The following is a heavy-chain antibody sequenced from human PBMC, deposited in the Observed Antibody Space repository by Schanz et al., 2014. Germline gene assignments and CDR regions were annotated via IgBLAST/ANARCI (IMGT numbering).Heavy chain of an antibody. CDR3: AKDRGGDYEVSYYYGMDV. D-gene: IGHD4-17*01. Sequence: EVQLVESGGGLVQSGGSLRLSCAASGFSFSDYSMNWVRQAPGKGLEWISYIKISGDVFYTDSVKGRFTISRDNSNNTLSLQMNSLRNEDTAVYYCAKDRGGDYEVSYYYGMDVWGQGTTVTVSS. J-gene: IGHJ6*02. CDR1: GFSFSDYS. V-gene: IGHV3-48*02. CDR2: IKISGDV.